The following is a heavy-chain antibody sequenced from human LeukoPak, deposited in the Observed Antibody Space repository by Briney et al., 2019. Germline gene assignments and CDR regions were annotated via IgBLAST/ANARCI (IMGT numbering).Heavy chain of an antibody. J-gene: IGHJ6*02. Sequence: GGSLRLSCEASGFTFTKFAMSWVRQAPGKGPEWVSGIGSSGATMFYADSVKGRFTISRDNSKNTVYLEMNNLRAEDTAIYYCAKISVGPLSRPTHVSLYYGMDVWGQGTTVTVSS. D-gene: IGHD3-10*01. CDR3: AKISVGPLSRPTHVSLYYGMDV. CDR2: IGSSGATM. CDR1: GFTFTKFA. V-gene: IGHV3-23*01.